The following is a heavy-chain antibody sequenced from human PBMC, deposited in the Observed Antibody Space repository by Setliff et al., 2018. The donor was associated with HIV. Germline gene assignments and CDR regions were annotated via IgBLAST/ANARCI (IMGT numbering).Heavy chain of an antibody. CDR2: IHPGDSDT. CDR1: GYSFTTYW. V-gene: IGHV5-51*01. Sequence: GESLTLSCKGSGYSFTTYWIGWVRQMPGKGLEWMGMIHPGDSDTRYSPSFQGQVTISADKSISTAYLQWSSLKASDTAMYYCARLLMPRGFSYGSYYYYGMDVWGQGTAVTVSS. J-gene: IGHJ6*02. D-gene: IGHD5-18*01. CDR3: ARLLMPRGFSYGSYYYYGMDV.